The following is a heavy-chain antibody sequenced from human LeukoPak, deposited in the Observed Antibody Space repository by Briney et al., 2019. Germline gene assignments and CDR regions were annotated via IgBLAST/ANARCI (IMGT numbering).Heavy chain of an antibody. D-gene: IGHD2-15*01. J-gene: IGHJ3*02. Sequence: GGSLRLSCAASGFTFSSYSMNWFRQAPGKGLEWVSSISSSSSYIYYADSVKGRFTISRDNAKNSLYLQMNSLRAEDTAVYYCARDGTYCSGGSCYDAFDIWGQGTMVTVSS. CDR3: ARDGTYCSGGSCYDAFDI. V-gene: IGHV3-21*01. CDR2: ISSSSSYI. CDR1: GFTFSSYS.